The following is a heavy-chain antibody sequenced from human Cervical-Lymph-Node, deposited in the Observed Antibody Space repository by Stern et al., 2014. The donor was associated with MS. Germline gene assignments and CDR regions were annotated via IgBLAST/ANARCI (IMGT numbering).Heavy chain of an antibody. Sequence: QVQLQESGPGLVKPSQTLSLACTVSGASISSEDYFWTWIRQHPGKGLEWIGYINYNGGTSYNPSLKSRLTISLDTSKNQFSLRLSSETAADTAVYYCARDSGGMDVWGQGTTVAVSS. CDR3: ARDSGGMDV. V-gene: IGHV4-31*02. CDR2: INYNGGT. CDR1: GASISSEDYF. J-gene: IGHJ6*02.